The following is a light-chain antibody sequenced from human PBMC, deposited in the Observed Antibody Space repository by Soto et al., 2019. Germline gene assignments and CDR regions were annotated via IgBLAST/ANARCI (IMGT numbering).Light chain of an antibody. V-gene: IGLV2-8*01. Sequence: QSVLTQPPTASGSPGQSVTISCTGTSSDVGGYPYVSWYQQHPGKAPKLMIYEVSKRPSGVPDRFSGSRSGNTASLVVSGLQAEDEADYYCSSYVDIGNSLVFGAGTKVTVL. CDR1: SSDVGGYPY. J-gene: IGLJ1*01. CDR3: SSYVDIGNSLV. CDR2: EVS.